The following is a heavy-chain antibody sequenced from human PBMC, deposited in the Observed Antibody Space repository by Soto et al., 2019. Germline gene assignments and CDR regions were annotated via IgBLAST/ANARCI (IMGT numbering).Heavy chain of an antibody. Sequence: PSETLSLTCTVPGGSISSYYWSWIRQPPGKGLEWIGYIYYSGSTNYNPSLKSRVTISVDTSKNQFSLKLSSVTAADTAVYYCARSSSWYHHFQHWGQGTLVTVSS. D-gene: IGHD6-13*01. CDR1: GGSISSYY. V-gene: IGHV4-59*01. J-gene: IGHJ1*01. CDR2: IYYSGST. CDR3: ARSSSWYHHFQH.